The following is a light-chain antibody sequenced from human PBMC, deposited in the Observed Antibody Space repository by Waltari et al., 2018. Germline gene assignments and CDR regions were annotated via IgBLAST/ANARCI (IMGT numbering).Light chain of an antibody. CDR2: DAS. Sequence: DIQMTQSPSSLSASVGDRVTITCQASQDITNSLVWYQQKPGKAPKLLIFDASSLETGVPSRFRGSGSGTDFTFTISRLQPEDVATYYCQQYHSLPTFGQGTRLEIK. CDR1: QDITNS. V-gene: IGKV1-33*01. CDR3: QQYHSLPT. J-gene: IGKJ5*01.